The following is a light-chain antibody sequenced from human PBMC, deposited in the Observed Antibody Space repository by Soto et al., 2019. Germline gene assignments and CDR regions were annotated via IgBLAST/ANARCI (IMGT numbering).Light chain of an antibody. V-gene: IGLV2-14*01. J-gene: IGLJ1*01. CDR1: SSDVGAYNS. Sequence: QSVLTXPASVSGSPGQSITIFCTGTSSDVGAYNSVSWYQQHPGKAPKLIIYDVSTRPSGISDRFSGSKSGNTASLTISGLQAEDESDYYCSSYTPRVTYVSGPGTKVTVL. CDR3: SSYTPRVTYV. CDR2: DVS.